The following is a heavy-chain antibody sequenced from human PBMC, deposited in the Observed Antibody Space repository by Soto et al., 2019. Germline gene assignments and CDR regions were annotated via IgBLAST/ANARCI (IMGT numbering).Heavy chain of an antibody. CDR3: AKGLGSGPTGYFDY. J-gene: IGHJ4*02. Sequence: GGSLRLSCAASGFTFSSYGMHWVRQAPGKGLEWVAVISYDGSNKYYADSVKGRFTISRDNSKNTLYLQMNSLRAEDTAVYYCAKGLGSGPTGYFDYWGQGTLVTVSS. V-gene: IGHV3-30*18. D-gene: IGHD6-19*01. CDR2: ISYDGSNK. CDR1: GFTFSSYG.